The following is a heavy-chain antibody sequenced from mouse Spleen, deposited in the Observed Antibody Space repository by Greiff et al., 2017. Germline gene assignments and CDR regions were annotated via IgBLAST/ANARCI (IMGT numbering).Heavy chain of an antibody. D-gene: IGHD2-1*01. J-gene: IGHJ1*01. CDR2: ISSGSSTI. V-gene: IGHV5-17*01. Sequence: EVKVVESGGGLVKPGGSLKLSCAASGFTFSDYGMHWVRQAPEKGLEWVAYISSGSSTIYYADTVKGRFTISRDNAKNTLFLQMTSLRSEDTAMYYCARGGNYVWYFDVWGAGTTVTVSS. CDR3: ARGGNYVWYFDV. CDR1: GFTFSDYG.